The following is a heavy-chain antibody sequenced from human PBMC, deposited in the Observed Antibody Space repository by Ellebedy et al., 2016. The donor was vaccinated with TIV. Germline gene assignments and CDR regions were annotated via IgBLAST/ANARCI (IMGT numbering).Heavy chain of an antibody. V-gene: IGHV4-59*01. Sequence: SETLSLTCTVSGGSISGFYWSWIRQPPGKGLEWLGYVYYNGVTNFNSSLKGRVILSVDTSRNQFSLKLTSVTAADTAVYYCARDLQQPDYYYAMDVWGQGTTVTVSS. J-gene: IGHJ6*02. CDR1: GGSISGFY. D-gene: IGHD6-13*01. CDR3: ARDLQQPDYYYAMDV. CDR2: VYYNGVT.